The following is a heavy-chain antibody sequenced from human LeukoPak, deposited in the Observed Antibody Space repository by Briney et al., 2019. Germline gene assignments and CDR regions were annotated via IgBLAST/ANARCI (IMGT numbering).Heavy chain of an antibody. CDR2: MNPNSGNT. V-gene: IGHV1-8*03. Sequence: ASVKVSCKASGYPFTSYDINWVRQATGQGLEWMGWMNPNSGNTGYAQKFQGRVTITRNTSISTAYMELSSLRSEDTAVYYCARALDTTGTASDAFDIWGQGTMVTVSS. CDR3: ARALDTTGTASDAFDI. J-gene: IGHJ3*02. CDR1: GYPFTSYD. D-gene: IGHD1-1*01.